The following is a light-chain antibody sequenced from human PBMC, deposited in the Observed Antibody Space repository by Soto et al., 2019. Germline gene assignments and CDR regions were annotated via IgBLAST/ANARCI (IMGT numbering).Light chain of an antibody. V-gene: IGKV1-39*01. CDR1: QSISSY. CDR3: QQSYSTLFP. Sequence: DIQMTQSPSSLSASVGDRVTITCRASQSISSYLNWYQQKPGKAPKLLIYAASSLQSGVPSRCSGSGSGTDCTLTISSLQHEDFATYYCQQSYSTLFPFAPGTKVDIQ. J-gene: IGKJ3*01. CDR2: AAS.